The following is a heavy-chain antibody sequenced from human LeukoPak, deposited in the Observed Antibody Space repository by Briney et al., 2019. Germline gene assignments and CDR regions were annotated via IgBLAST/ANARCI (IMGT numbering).Heavy chain of an antibody. J-gene: IGHJ4*02. CDR1: GVTFSSYW. CDR2: INRDGSTT. Sequence: GGSLRLSCVASGVTFSSYWMHWVRQAPGKGLVWVSRINRDGSTTSYADSVKGRFTVSRDNAKNTLYLQMNSLRAEDTAVYYCAREAVDTSYDYWGQGTLVTVSS. V-gene: IGHV3-74*01. CDR3: AREAVDTSYDY. D-gene: IGHD1-26*01.